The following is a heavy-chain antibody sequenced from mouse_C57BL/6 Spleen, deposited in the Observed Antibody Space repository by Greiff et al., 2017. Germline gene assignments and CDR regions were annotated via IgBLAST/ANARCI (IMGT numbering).Heavy chain of an antibody. J-gene: IGHJ4*01. V-gene: IGHV1-52*01. CDR1: GYTFTSYW. Sequence: QVHVKQPGAELVRPGSSVKLSCKASGYTFTSYWMHWVKQRPIQGLEWIGNIDPSDSETHYNQKFKDKATLTVDKSSSTAYMQLSSLTSEDSAVYYCARGHYGSSWAMDYWGQGTSVTVSS. CDR2: IDPSDSET. D-gene: IGHD1-1*01. CDR3: ARGHYGSSWAMDY.